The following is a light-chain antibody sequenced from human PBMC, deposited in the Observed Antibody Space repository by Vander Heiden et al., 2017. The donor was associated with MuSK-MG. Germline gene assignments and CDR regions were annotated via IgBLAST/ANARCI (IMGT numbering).Light chain of an antibody. Sequence: DILMTQSPSSLSASVGDRATITCQSSQDIKKYLNWYQQKAGQAPKLLFYDASNLDSGVPSRFSGSGSGTAFTLTITSLQPEDIATYYCRQDDNSPITFGQGTKVEI. CDR1: QDIKKY. J-gene: IGKJ5*01. CDR2: DAS. CDR3: RQDDNSPIT. V-gene: IGKV1-33*01.